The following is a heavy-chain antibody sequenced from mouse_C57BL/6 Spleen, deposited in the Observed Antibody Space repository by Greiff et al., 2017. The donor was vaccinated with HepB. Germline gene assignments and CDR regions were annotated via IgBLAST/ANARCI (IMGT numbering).Heavy chain of an antibody. Sequence: QVHVKQSGPGLVQPSQSLSITCTVSGFSLTSYGVHWVRQSPGKGLEWLGVIWSGGSTDYNAAFISRLSISKDNSKSQVFFKMNSLQADDTAIYYCARGGSGYGYFDYWGQGTTLTVSS. D-gene: IGHD3-2*02. V-gene: IGHV2-2*01. CDR2: IWSGGST. J-gene: IGHJ2*01. CDR1: GFSLTSYG. CDR3: ARGGSGYGYFDY.